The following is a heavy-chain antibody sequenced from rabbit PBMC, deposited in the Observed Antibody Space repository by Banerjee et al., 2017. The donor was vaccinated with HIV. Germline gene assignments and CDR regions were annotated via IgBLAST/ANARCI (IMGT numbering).Heavy chain of an antibody. CDR1: GFTFSSSYW. J-gene: IGHJ4*01. CDR2: IYPDYGST. Sequence: QEQLEESGGGLVKPEGSLTLTCTASGFTFSSSYWISWVRQAPGKGLEWIAYIYPDYGSTNYASWVNGRFTISLDNAQNTVFLQMTSLTAADTATYFCARDQYTSSRGYFNLWGPGTLVTVS. CDR3: ARDQYTSSRGYFNL. V-gene: IGHV1S45*01. D-gene: IGHD1-1*01.